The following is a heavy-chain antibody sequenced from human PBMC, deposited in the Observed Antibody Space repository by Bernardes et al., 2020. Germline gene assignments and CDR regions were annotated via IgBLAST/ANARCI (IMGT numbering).Heavy chain of an antibody. CDR2: IYYSGST. CDR1: GGSVSSGSYY. D-gene: IGHD2-15*01. CDR3: AREVVAAKRPFDY. Sequence: SESLSLTCTVSGGSVSSGSYYWSWLPQPPGKGLEWIGYIYYSGSTNYNPSLKSRVTISVDTSKNQFSLKLSSVTAADTAVYYCAREVVAAKRPFDYWGQGTLVTVSS. J-gene: IGHJ4*02. V-gene: IGHV4-61*01.